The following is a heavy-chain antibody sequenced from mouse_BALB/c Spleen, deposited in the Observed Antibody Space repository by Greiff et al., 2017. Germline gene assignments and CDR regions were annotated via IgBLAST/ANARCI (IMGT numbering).Heavy chain of an antibody. CDR3: TREGGRNYFDY. V-gene: IGHV5-6-4*01. CDR1: GFTFSSYT. Sequence: EVMLVESGGGLVKPGGSLKLSCAASGFTFSSYTMSWVRQTPEKRLEWVATISSGGSYTYYPDSVKGRFTISRDNAKNTLYLQMSSLKSEDTAMYYCTREGGRNYFDYWGQGTTLTVSS. J-gene: IGHJ2*01. CDR2: ISSGGSYT.